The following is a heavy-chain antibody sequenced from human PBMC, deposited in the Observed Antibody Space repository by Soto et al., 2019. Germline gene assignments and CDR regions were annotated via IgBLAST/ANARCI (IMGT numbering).Heavy chain of an antibody. Sequence: QVQLVQSGPEVKKPGASVKISCKASGYTFTSYHMHWVRQAPGQGREWMGVINPSGGETNYAQKCQRRVTMTSDASTRTGCTELRSLRSEGTAVYYCARAQTTYYYESSSYSSPPDYWGHGTLVTVSS. CDR3: ARAQTTYYYESSSYSSPPDY. D-gene: IGHD3-22*01. CDR1: GYTFTSYH. V-gene: IGHV1-46*01. J-gene: IGHJ4*01. CDR2: INPSGGET.